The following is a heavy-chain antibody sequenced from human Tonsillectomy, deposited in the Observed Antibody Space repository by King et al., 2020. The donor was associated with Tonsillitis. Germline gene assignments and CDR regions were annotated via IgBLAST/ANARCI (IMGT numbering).Heavy chain of an antibody. CDR1: GFTFSSYN. V-gene: IGHV3-21*01. J-gene: IGHJ6*03. D-gene: IGHD3-10*01. CDR2: ISSSSIYI. Sequence: VQLVESGGGLVKPGGSLRLSCAASGFTFSSYNMNWVRQAPGKGLEWVSSISSSSIYIYYADSVKGRFTISRDNAKNSLYLQMNSLRAEDTAVYYCARSGLVLGDYYYYYYMDVWGKGTTVTVSS. CDR3: ARSGLVLGDYYYYYYMDV.